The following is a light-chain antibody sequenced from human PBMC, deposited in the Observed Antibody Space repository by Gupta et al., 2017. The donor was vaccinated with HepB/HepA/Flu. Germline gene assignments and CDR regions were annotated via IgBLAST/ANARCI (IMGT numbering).Light chain of an antibody. CDR1: SSDVGGYNY. J-gene: IGLJ3*02. CDR3: SSYTSSSTPGV. V-gene: IGLV2-14*01. CDR2: DVS. Sequence: QSALTQPASVSGSPGQSITISCTGTSSDVGGYNYVSWYQQHPGKAPKLRSYDVSNRPSGVSNRFSGSKSGNTASLTISGLQAEDEAEYYCSSYTSSSTPGVVGGGTKLTVL.